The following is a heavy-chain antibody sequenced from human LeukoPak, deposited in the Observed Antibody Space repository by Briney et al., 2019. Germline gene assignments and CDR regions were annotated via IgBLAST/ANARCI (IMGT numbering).Heavy chain of an antibody. Sequence: GGSLRLSCAASGFTFSSYGMRWVRQAPGKGLEWVAVIWYDGSNKYYADSVKGRFTISRDNSKNTLYLQMNSLGAEDTAVYYCAKGGQSWLPYFDYWGQGTLVTVSS. CDR3: AKGGQSWLPYFDY. D-gene: IGHD5-24*01. CDR2: IWYDGSNK. V-gene: IGHV3-33*06. J-gene: IGHJ4*02. CDR1: GFTFSSYG.